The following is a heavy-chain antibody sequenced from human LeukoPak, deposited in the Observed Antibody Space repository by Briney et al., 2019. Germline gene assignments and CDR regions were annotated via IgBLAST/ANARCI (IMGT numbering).Heavy chain of an antibody. CDR2: INPNTGDT. V-gene: IGHV1-2*02. Sequence: ASVKVSCKASGYTFSAYYMYWVREAPGQGLEWMGWINPNTGDTNYAQNFQGRVTMTRDTSISTVYMEVSSLRSDDTAVYCCARSCGGDCYILDSWGQGTLVTVSS. J-gene: IGHJ4*02. CDR1: GYTFSAYY. D-gene: IGHD2-21*02. CDR3: ARSCGGDCYILDS.